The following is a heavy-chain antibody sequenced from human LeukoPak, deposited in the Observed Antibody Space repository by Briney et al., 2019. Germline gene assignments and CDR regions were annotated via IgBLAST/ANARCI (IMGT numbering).Heavy chain of an antibody. CDR2: ISSTNSYI. CDR1: GFTFNSYS. J-gene: IGHJ6*02. D-gene: IGHD3-22*01. V-gene: IGHV3-21*01. CDR3: ASIPTYYYDSSGYYYDYYGMDV. Sequence: GGSLRLSCAASGFTFNSYSMNWVRQAPGKGLEWVSSISSTNSYIYYADSVKGRFTISRDNAKNSLYLQMNSLRAEDTAVYYCASIPTYYYDSSGYYYDYYGMDVWGQGTTVTVSS.